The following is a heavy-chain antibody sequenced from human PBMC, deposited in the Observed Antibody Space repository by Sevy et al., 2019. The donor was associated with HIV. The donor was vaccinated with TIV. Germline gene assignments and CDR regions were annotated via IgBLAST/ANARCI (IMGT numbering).Heavy chain of an antibody. V-gene: IGHV3-30*03. Sequence: GGSLRLSCSASKFTFSLYAVHWVRQAPGKGLEWVAVISYDGSSKYYADSAKGRFTISRDNSKNTLFLQMNSLGVEDTAVYYCLGYCSSTYCRFAYWGQGTLVTVSS. CDR2: ISYDGSSK. D-gene: IGHD2-2*01. J-gene: IGHJ4*02. CDR1: KFTFSLYA. CDR3: LGYCSSTYCRFAY.